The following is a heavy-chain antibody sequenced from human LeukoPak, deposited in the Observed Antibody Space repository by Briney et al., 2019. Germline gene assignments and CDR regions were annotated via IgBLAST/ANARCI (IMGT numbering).Heavy chain of an antibody. CDR1: GFTFSPYS. CDR2: ITGSSSTI. Sequence: GGSLRLSCAASGFTFSPYSMNWVRQAPGKGLEWISYITGSSSTIYYADSVKGRFTISRDNAKNSLYLQMNSLRAEDTAVYYCAKNQGYSYGYYFDYWGQGTLVTVSS. V-gene: IGHV3-48*01. D-gene: IGHD5-18*01. J-gene: IGHJ4*02. CDR3: AKNQGYSYGYYFDY.